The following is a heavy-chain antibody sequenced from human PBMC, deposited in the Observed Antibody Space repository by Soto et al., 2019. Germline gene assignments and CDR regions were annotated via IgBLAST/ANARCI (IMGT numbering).Heavy chain of an antibody. V-gene: IGHV3-21*01. CDR2: ISSSSSYI. Sequence: GGSLRLSCAASGFTFSSYSMNWVRQAPGKGLEWVSSISSSSSYIYYADSVKGRFTISRDNAKNSLYLQMNSLRAEDTSVYYSGSTNYNPSLKSRVTISVDTSKNQFSLKLSSVTAADTAVYYCARHGGQYCSADSCQVYRPFFDYWGQGTPVTVSS. D-gene: IGHD3-10*01. CDR3: GSTNYNPSLKSRVTISVDTSKNQFSLKLSSVTAADTAVYYCARHGGQYCSADSCQVYRPFFDY. CDR1: GFTFSSYS. J-gene: IGHJ4*02.